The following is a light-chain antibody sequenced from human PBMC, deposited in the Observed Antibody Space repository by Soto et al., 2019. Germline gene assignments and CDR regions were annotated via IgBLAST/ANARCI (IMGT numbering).Light chain of an antibody. CDR3: QQSLTLS. V-gene: IGKV1-39*01. CDR2: SAS. J-gene: IGKJ4*01. Sequence: DIQMTQSPSSLSASVGDRITTTCRASQTVTDHLNWYQQRPGMAPRLLIFSASTLQSGVPSRFSGSGSGTEFTLTISGLQRDDFATYYCQQSLTLSFGGGTKVEIK. CDR1: QTVTDH.